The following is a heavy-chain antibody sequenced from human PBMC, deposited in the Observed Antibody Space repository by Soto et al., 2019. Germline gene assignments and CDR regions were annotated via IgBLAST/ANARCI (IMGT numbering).Heavy chain of an antibody. CDR2: ISPNNGNT. CDR3: ARGRAATLGAGGRDY. D-gene: IGHD1-26*01. J-gene: IGHJ4*02. Sequence: WASVKVSCKASGYTFTTYGISWVRQAPGQGLEWMGWISPNNGNTKYAQKIQGRVTMTTDTATSTAYMDMRSLTVDATAVYYCARGRAATLGAGGRDYWGQGTLVTVSS. V-gene: IGHV1-18*01. CDR1: GYTFTTYG.